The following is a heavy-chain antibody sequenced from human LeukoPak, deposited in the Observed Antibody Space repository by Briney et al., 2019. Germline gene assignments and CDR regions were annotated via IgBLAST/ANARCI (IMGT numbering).Heavy chain of an antibody. D-gene: IGHD3/OR15-3a*01. CDR3: AREDSYYYYGMDV. V-gene: IGHV3-74*01. Sequence: PGGSLRLSCAASGFTFSSHWMHWVRQAPGKGLVWVSRINPAGSDTRYADSVKGRFTISRDNAKNTLYLQMNSLRAEDTAVYYCAREDSYYYYGMDVWGQGTTVTVSS. CDR2: INPAGSDT. CDR1: GFTFSSHW. J-gene: IGHJ6*02.